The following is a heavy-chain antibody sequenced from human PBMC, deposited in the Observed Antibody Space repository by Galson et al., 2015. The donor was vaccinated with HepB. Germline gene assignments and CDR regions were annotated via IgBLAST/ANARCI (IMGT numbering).Heavy chain of an antibody. J-gene: IGHJ4*02. CDR2: ISLGGYTI. Sequence: SLRLSCAASGFTFSDYYMSWIRQAPGQGLEWISYISLGGYTIYYADTVKGRVTISRDNAANSLYLQMNSQRVEDTAIYYCARADPADYWGKGTLVTVSS. CDR3: ARADPADY. D-gene: IGHD6-19*01. CDR1: GFTFSDYY. V-gene: IGHV3-11*01.